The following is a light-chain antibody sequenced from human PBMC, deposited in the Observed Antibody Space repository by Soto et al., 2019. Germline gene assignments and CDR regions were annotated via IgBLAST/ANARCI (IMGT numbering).Light chain of an antibody. V-gene: IGKV3-15*01. Sequence: RSQSPATLSVSPGETATLSCRASQGISRTLAWYQLKPGQAPRLLFYGASTRATGVPARFSGSGSGTEFTLTISSLQSEDSALYYCQHYNHWPQLSFGGGTKVDIK. J-gene: IGKJ4*01. CDR3: QHYNHWPQLS. CDR2: GAS. CDR1: QGISRT.